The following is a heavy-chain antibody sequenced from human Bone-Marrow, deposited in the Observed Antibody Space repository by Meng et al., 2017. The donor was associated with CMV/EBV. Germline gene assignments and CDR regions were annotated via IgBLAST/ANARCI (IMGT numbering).Heavy chain of an antibody. CDR1: GFTFSSYA. D-gene: IGHD3-3*01. J-gene: IGHJ4*02. CDR3: ARDGAISQILEWLLPSYFDS. V-gene: IGHV3-48*03. Sequence: GGSLRLSCVASGFTFSSYAMSWARQAPGKGLEWVSYITATGDTIYYADSVKGRFTVSRDNAKNSLYLQMNSLRVEDTAVYYCARDGAISQILEWLLPSYFDSWGQGTLVTVSS. CDR2: ITATGDTI.